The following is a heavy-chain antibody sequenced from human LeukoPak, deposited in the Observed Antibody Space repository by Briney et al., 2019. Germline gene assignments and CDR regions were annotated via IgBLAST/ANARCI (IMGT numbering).Heavy chain of an antibody. Sequence: GGSLRLSCAASGFAFSSYSINWVRQAPGKGLEWVSYIDSPSSIIYYADSVKGRFTISRDNAKNSLYLQMNSLRAEDTAVYYCARDSSYYDFWSGYSGGYFDYWGQGTLVTVSS. CDR1: GFAFSSYS. D-gene: IGHD3-3*01. J-gene: IGHJ4*02. CDR2: IDSPSSII. V-gene: IGHV3-48*01. CDR3: ARDSSYYDFWSGYSGGYFDY.